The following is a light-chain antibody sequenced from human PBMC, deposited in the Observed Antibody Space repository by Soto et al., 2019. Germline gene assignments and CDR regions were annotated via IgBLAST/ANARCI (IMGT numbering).Light chain of an antibody. Sequence: TQSPATLSLSPGERATLSCRASQSLGGNLAWYQQKPGQAPRLLIFRASSRATGVPARFSASGSGTEFTLTISGLQSEDFAVYYCQQYSNWPPWTFGPGTKVDIK. V-gene: IGKV3-15*01. J-gene: IGKJ1*01. CDR2: RAS. CDR3: QQYSNWPPWT. CDR1: QSLGGN.